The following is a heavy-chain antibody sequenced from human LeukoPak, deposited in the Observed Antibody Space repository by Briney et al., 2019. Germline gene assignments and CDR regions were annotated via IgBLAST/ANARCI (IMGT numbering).Heavy chain of an antibody. J-gene: IGHJ3*02. CDR1: GGSISSYY. CDR3: ARDGGFGELGDAFDI. Sequence: PSETLSLTCTVSGGSISSYYWSWIRQPAGKGLEWIGRIYTSGSANYNPSLKSRVTMSVDTSKNQFSLKLSPVTAADTAVYYCARDGGFGELGDAFDIWGQGTMVTVSS. CDR2: IYTSGSA. V-gene: IGHV4-4*07. D-gene: IGHD3-10*01.